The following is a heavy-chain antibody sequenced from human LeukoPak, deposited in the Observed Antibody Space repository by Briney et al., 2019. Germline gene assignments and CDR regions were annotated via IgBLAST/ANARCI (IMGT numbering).Heavy chain of an antibody. J-gene: IGHJ6*02. CDR3: ASFLERGFYYYYGMDV. Sequence: ASVKVSCKASGGTFSSYAISWVRQAPGQGLEWMGGIIPIFGTANYAQKFQGRVTITADESTSTAYMELSSLRSEDTAVYYCASFLERGFYYYYGMDVWGQGTTVTVSS. CDR1: GGTFSSYA. D-gene: IGHD3-3*01. V-gene: IGHV1-69*13. CDR2: IIPIFGTA.